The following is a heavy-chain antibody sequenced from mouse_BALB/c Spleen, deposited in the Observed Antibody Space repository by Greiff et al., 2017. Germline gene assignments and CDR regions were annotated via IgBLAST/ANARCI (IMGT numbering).Heavy chain of an antibody. CDR2: INSNGGST. D-gene: IGHD6-5*01. V-gene: IGHV5-6-3*01. J-gene: IGHJ2*01. CDR3: ARDQRYADFDY. Sequence: EVQRVESGGGLVQPGGSLKLSCAASGFTFSSYGMSWVRQTPDKRLELVATINSNGGSTYYPDSVKGRFTISRDNAKNTLYLQMSSLKSEDTAMYYCARDQRYADFDYWGQGTTLTVSS. CDR1: GFTFSSYG.